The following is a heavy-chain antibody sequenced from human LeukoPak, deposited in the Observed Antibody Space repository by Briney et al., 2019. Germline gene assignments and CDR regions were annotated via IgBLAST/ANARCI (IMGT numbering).Heavy chain of an antibody. Sequence: SETLSLTCIVSCGSMSSYYWRWIRQPAGKGLEWIGRMYTDGSTNYNPFLNSRVTMSVDTSKKHFSLRLNCVTAADTAVYYCATYDQKLAFDNWGQGTLVTVSS. D-gene: IGHD6-13*01. CDR2: MYTDGST. J-gene: IGHJ4*02. CDR3: ATYDQKLAFDN. V-gene: IGHV4-4*07. CDR1: CGSMSSYY.